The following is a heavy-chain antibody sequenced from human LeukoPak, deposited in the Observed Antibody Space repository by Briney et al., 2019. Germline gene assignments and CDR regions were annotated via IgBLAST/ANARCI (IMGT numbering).Heavy chain of an antibody. Sequence: PSETLSLTCTVSGGSISSYYWSWIRQPPGKGLEWIGYIYYSGSTNYNPSLKSRVTISIDTSKNQFSLNLSSVPAPDTAVYYCARHAVYAGSGWSFDYWGQGTLVTVSS. CDR3: ARHAVYAGSGWSFDY. CDR1: GGSISSYY. V-gene: IGHV4-59*01. D-gene: IGHD6-19*01. J-gene: IGHJ4*02. CDR2: IYYSGST.